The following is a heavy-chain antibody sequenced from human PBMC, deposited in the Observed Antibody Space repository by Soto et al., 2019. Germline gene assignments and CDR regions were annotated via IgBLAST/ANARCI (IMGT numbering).Heavy chain of an antibody. Sequence: SVKVSCKASGGTFSSYAISWVRQAPGQGLEWMGGIIPIFGTANYAQKFQGRVTITADGSTSTAYMELSSLRSEDTAVYYCARDIRVVTDYTIYRYFDLWGSGTLVTVSS. CDR1: GGTFSSYA. CDR3: ARDIRVVTDYTIYRYFDL. D-gene: IGHD2-15*01. CDR2: IIPIFGTA. J-gene: IGHJ2*01. V-gene: IGHV1-69*13.